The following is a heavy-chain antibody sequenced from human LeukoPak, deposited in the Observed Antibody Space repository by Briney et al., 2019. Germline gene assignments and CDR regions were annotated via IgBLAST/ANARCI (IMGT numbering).Heavy chain of an antibody. D-gene: IGHD2-8*02. CDR1: GFSFSSYG. CDR2: IWYDGSNK. Sequence: GGSLRLACAASGFSFSSYGMHWVRQAPGKGLEWVAVIWYDGSNKYYADSVKGRFTISRDNSKNTLYLQMNSLRAEDTAVYYCARDLVARLYGMDVWGQGTTVTVSS. V-gene: IGHV3-33*01. CDR3: ARDLVARLYGMDV. J-gene: IGHJ6*02.